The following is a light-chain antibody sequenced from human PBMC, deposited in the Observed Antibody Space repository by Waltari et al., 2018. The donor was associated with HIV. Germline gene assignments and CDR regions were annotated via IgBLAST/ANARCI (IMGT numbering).Light chain of an antibody. CDR1: SSNIGTNY. CDR2: RNN. V-gene: IGLV1-47*01. CDR3: AAWDDSLSGWV. Sequence: QSVLTQPPSASGTPGQRVTISCSGSSSNIGTNYVYWYHQLPGTAPKILIYRNNQRHSGVPDRFSGSKSGTSASLAVSGLRSEDEADYYCAAWDDSLSGWVFGGGTKLTVL. J-gene: IGLJ3*02.